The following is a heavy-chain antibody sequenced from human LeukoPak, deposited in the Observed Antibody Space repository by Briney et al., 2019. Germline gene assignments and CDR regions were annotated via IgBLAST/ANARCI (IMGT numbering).Heavy chain of an antibody. D-gene: IGHD3-3*01. Sequence: GGSLRLSCAASGFTFSSYAMTWVRQAPGKGLEWVSGISGSGSSTYYADSVKGRFTISRDNSKNTLYLQMNSLRAEDTAVYYCAKDFWSGYFYFDYWGQGILVTVSP. V-gene: IGHV3-23*01. J-gene: IGHJ4*02. CDR1: GFTFSSYA. CDR3: AKDFWSGYFYFDY. CDR2: ISGSGSST.